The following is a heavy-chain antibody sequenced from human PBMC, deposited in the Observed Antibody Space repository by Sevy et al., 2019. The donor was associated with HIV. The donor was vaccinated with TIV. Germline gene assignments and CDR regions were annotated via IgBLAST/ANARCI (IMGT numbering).Heavy chain of an antibody. CDR1: GYTFTGYY. CDR3: ARVDYGGPSGYYYYGMDV. V-gene: IGHV1-2*02. D-gene: IGHD2-21*01. CDR2: INPNSGGT. J-gene: IGHJ6*02. Sequence: ASVKVSCKASGYTFTGYYMHWVRQAPGLGLEWMGWINPNSGGTNYAQKFQGRVTMTRDTSISTAYMELSRLRSDDTAVYYCARVDYGGPSGYYYYGMDVWGQGTTVTVSS.